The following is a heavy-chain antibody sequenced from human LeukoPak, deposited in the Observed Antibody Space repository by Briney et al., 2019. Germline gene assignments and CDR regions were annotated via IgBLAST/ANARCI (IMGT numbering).Heavy chain of an antibody. CDR1: GFPFSSSL. D-gene: IGHD3-16*01. Sequence: GGPLRLSCAASGFPFSSSLMSWVRQAPGKGLEWVANIKQDGSAKFYVDSLKGRFTISRDNAKNSLYLQMSSLRAEDTAVYYCARWGGGFDYWGQGTLVTVSS. CDR2: IKQDGSAK. CDR3: ARWGGGFDY. J-gene: IGHJ4*02. V-gene: IGHV3-7*04.